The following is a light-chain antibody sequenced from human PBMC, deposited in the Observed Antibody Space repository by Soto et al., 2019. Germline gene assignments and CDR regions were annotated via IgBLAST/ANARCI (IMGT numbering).Light chain of an antibody. CDR3: QQYGCSPYA. CDR1: QSVSNNY. Sequence: ENMLTQSPCTLSLSPEERATLSCRASQSVSNNYLAWYQQKPGQAPRLLIYGASTRSTGIPARFSGGGSGTNFTLTISRLEHEDFTVYCCQQYGCSPYAFGQGTKVDIK. CDR2: GAS. V-gene: IGKV3-20*01. J-gene: IGKJ1*01.